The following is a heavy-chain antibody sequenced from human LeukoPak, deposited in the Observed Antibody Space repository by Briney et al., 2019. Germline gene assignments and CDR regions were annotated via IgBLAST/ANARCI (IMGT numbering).Heavy chain of an antibody. CDR3: AKDINWASFES. J-gene: IGHJ4*02. V-gene: IGHV3-23*01. D-gene: IGHD7-27*01. CDR2: IIGSGGTT. Sequence: GGSLRLSCAASGFTFSSYGMNWVRQAPGKGLEWVSGIIGSGGTTYYADSVKGRFTISRDNSKNTLYLQMNSLRAEDTALYYCAKDINWASFESWGQGTLVTVSS. CDR1: GFTFSSYG.